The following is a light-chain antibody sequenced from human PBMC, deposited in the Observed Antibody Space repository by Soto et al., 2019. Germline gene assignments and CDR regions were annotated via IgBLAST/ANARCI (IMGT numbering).Light chain of an antibody. CDR1: QIVSSSY. CDR3: QQYGSSLRPWT. CDR2: GAS. J-gene: IGKJ1*01. Sequence: EIVLPKSPGTLSFSPGSRYPLSFRDIQIVSSSYLSWYQQKPGQAPRLLIYGASSRATGIPDRFSGSGSGTDFTFTISSLEPEDFAVYYCQQYGSSLRPWTCGQGTTVDIK. V-gene: IGKV3-20*01.